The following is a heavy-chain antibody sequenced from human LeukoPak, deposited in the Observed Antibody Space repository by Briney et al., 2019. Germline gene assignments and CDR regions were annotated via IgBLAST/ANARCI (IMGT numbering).Heavy chain of an antibody. CDR1: GDSISTSNSY. V-gene: IGHV4-39*01. J-gene: IGHJ4*02. CDR3: ARQAHLFGY. Sequence: SETLSLTCTVSGDSISTSNSYWGWIRQPPGKGLEWIGSIYYSGSTYYNPSLKSRVTISVDTSKNQFSLKLSSVTAADTAVYYCARQAHLFGYWGQGTLVTVSS. CDR2: IYYSGST.